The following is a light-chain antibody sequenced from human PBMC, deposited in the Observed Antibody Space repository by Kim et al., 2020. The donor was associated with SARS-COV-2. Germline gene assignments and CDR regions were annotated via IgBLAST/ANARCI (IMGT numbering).Light chain of an antibody. Sequence: SYELTQPPSVSVSPGQTASITCSGDKLGDKYACWYQQMPGQSPVLVIYQDTKRPSGIPERFSGSNSGNTATLTISGTQAMDEADYYYQTWDSITVV. V-gene: IGLV3-1*01. CDR2: QDT. CDR3: QTWDSITVV. J-gene: IGLJ2*01. CDR1: KLGDKY.